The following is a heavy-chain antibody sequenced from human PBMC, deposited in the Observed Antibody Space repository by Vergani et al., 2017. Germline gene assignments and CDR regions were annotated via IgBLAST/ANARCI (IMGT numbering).Heavy chain of an antibody. D-gene: IGHD2-8*02. V-gene: IGHV3-21*04. CDR1: GFTFSTYS. J-gene: IGHJ6*02. CDR3: AREKLQVDTYRSYYYGMDV. Sequence: EVQLVESGGGLVKPGGSLRLSCAASGFTFSTYSMNWVRQTPGKGLEWVSFISGSGRYIYYADSVKGRFTISRDNAKTSLDLQMNGLRAEDTAVYYCAREKLQVDTYRSYYYGMDVWGQGTTVTVSS. CDR2: ISGSGRYI.